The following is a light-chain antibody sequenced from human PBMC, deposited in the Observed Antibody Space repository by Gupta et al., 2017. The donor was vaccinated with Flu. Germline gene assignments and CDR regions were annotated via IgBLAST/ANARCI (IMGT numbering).Light chain of an antibody. V-gene: IGKV1-39*01. J-gene: IGKJ2*01. Sequence: IQMTHSPSSLSACVGDGVTITCRASQRISSYLNWYQQKPGKAPKLLIYAASSAQSGVPSRFSGSGSGTDFTLTISRLQPEDFATYYCQQSYSTPYNFGQGTKMEIK. CDR1: QRISSY. CDR3: QQSYSTPYN. CDR2: AAS.